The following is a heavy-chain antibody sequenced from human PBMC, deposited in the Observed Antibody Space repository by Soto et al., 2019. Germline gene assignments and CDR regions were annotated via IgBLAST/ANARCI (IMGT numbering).Heavy chain of an antibody. J-gene: IGHJ6*04. V-gene: IGHV4-39*01. CDR3: ARQAYSSPPEMDV. CDR2: IYYSGST. Sequence: SETLSLTCTVSGGSISSSSYYRGWIRQPPGKGLEWIGSIYYSGSTYYNPSLKSRVTISVDTSKNQFSLKLSSVTAADTAVYYCARQAYSSPPEMDVWGKGTTVTVSS. CDR1: GGSISSSSYY. D-gene: IGHD6-13*01.